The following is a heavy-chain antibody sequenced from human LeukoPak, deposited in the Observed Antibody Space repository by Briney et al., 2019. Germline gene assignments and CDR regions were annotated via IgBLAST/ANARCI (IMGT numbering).Heavy chain of an antibody. J-gene: IGHJ4*02. CDR1: GFSFSSYG. CDR3: AKGGGGTMVRGVIPSY. V-gene: IGHV3-30*02. Sequence: GGSLRLSCAASGFSFSSYGMQWVRQAPGKGLERVAFIQYDGSNKYYAESVKGRFTISRDNSKNTLYLQMNSLRAEDTAVYYCAKGGGGTMVRGVIPSYWGQGTLVTVSS. CDR2: IQYDGSNK. D-gene: IGHD3-10*01.